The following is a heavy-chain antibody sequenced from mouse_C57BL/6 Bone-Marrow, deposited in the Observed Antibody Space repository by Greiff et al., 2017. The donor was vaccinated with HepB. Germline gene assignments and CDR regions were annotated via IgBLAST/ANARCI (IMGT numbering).Heavy chain of an antibody. V-gene: IGHV1-4*01. CDR3: ARRHYYGSSYGY. CDR1: GYTFTSYT. CDR2: INPSSGYT. J-gene: IGHJ2*01. D-gene: IGHD1-1*01. Sequence: VQLQQSGAELARPGASVKMSCKASGYTFTSYTMHWVKQRPGQGLEWIGYINPSSGYTKYNQKFKDKATLTADKSSSTAYMQLSSLTSEDSAVYYCARRHYYGSSYGYWGQGTTLTVSS.